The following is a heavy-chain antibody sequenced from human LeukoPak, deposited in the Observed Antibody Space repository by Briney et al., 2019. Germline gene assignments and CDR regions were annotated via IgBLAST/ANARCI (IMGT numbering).Heavy chain of an antibody. CDR3: ARDLVGTNPDSFDV. CDR1: AFTFRDYF. V-gene: IGHV3-11*01. J-gene: IGHJ3*01. D-gene: IGHD1-1*01. Sequence: GSLRLSCAASAFTFRDYFMGWVRQAPGKGLEWVSYISTSGDTVYYADSVKGRFTISRDNAKESLYLQMNSLRAQDAAVYYCARDLVGTNPDSFDVWSQGTMVTVSS. CDR2: ISTSGDTV.